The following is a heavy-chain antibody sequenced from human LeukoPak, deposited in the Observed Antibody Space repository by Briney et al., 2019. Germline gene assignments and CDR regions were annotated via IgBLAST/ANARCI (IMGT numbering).Heavy chain of an antibody. CDR2: ISAGGGST. J-gene: IGHJ4*02. CDR1: GFTFSSYA. D-gene: IGHD1-1*01. CDR3: ASPNGGRILDH. V-gene: IGHV3-23*01. Sequence: GGSLRLSCAASGFTFSSYAMSWVRQAPGKGLEWISSISAGGGSTYYADSAKGRVTISRDSFRNTLFLQMNNLRADDPAVYFCASPNGGRILDHWGLGTVVAVSS.